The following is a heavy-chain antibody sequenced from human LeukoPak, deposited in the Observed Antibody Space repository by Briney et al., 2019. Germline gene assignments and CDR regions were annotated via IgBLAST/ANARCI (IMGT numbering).Heavy chain of an antibody. CDR3: ARDREIVVAPGPFLDY. J-gene: IGHJ4*02. CDR2: ISYDGGNK. Sequence: GGSLRLSCAASGFTFSSYAMHWVRQAPGKGLEWVAVISYDGGNKYYADSVKGRFTISRDNSKNTLYLQMNSLRAEDTAVYYCARDREIVVAPGPFLDYWGQGTLVTVSS. V-gene: IGHV3-30-3*01. CDR1: GFTFSSYA. D-gene: IGHD3-22*01.